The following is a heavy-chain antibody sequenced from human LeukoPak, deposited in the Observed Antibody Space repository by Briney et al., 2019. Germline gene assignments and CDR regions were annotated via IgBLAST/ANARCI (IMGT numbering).Heavy chain of an antibody. CDR1: GFIFSSYA. CDR3: AGVSEGGWHYFDY. CDR2: ISYDGSNK. Sequence: GGSLRLSCAASGFIFSSYAMHWVRQAPGKGLEWVAVISYDGSNKDYADSVKGRFSISRDNSKNTLYLQMSSLRNEDTAIYYCAGVSEGGWHYFDYWGQGTLVTVSS. V-gene: IGHV3-30*03. J-gene: IGHJ4*02. D-gene: IGHD6-19*01.